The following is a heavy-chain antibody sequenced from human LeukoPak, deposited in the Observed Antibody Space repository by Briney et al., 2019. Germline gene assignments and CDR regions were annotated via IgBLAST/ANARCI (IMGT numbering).Heavy chain of an antibody. J-gene: IGHJ6*02. CDR2: INTDGSST. V-gene: IGHV3-74*01. CDR1: GFTFSSYW. Sequence: GSLRLSCAASGFTFSSYWMHWVRHAPGKGLVWVSRINTDGSSTSYADSVKGRFTISRDNAKNTLYLQMNSLRAEDTAVYYCAKNPGIAVASYYYYGMDVRGQGTTVTVSS. CDR3: AKNPGIAVASYYYYGMDV. D-gene: IGHD6-19*01.